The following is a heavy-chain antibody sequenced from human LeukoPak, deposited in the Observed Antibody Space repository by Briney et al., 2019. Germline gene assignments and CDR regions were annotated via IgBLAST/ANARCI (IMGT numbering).Heavy chain of an antibody. V-gene: IGHV3-43*02. Sequence: GSLRLSCAASAFTFDDYSMHWVRQAPGKGLEWVSLISGDDGATYYADSVKGRFTISRDNSKNFLYLQMNSLRTEDTAVYYCAAELGYWGQGTLVTVSS. CDR3: AAELGY. CDR1: AFTFDDYS. CDR2: ISGDDGAT. D-gene: IGHD3-16*01. J-gene: IGHJ4*02.